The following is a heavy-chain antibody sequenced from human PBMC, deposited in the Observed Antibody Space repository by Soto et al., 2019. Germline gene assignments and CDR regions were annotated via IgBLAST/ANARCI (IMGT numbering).Heavy chain of an antibody. CDR3: ARDLGIRYFDWFVQAPAPDAFDI. D-gene: IGHD3-9*01. CDR2: ISSSSSYI. J-gene: IGHJ3*02. CDR1: GFTFSSYS. Sequence: PGGSLRLSCAASGFTFSSYSMNWVRQAPGKGLEWVSSISSSSSYIYYADSVEGRFTISRDNAKNSLYLQMNSLRAEDTAVYYCARDLGIRYFDWFVQAPAPDAFDIWGQGTMVTVSS. V-gene: IGHV3-21*01.